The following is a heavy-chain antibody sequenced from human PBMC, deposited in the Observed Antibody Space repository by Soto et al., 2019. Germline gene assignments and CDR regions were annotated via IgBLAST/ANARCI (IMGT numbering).Heavy chain of an antibody. J-gene: IGHJ4*02. D-gene: IGHD4-17*01. V-gene: IGHV3-33*01. CDR1: GFTFSSYG. CDR3: VVTTWDY. CDR2: IWYDESNK. Sequence: QVQLVESGGGVVQPGRSLRLSCAASGFTFSSYGMHWVRQAPGKGLEWVAVIWYDESNKYYADSVKGRFTISRDNSKNMLYLQMSSLRAEDTAIYYCVVTTWDYWGQGTLVTVSS.